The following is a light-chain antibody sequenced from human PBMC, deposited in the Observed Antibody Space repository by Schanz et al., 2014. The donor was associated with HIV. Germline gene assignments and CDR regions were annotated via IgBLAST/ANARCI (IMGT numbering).Light chain of an antibody. Sequence: DIQMTQSPSSLSAFVGDTVSITCRASQTISISLNWYQQKPRKAPQLLIYDASLLHTGVPSRFSGSGSGTHFTLTITSLLFEDFATYYCQQTYIVTPYTFGQGTKVE. CDR3: QQTYIVTPYT. CDR1: QTISIS. J-gene: IGKJ2*01. V-gene: IGKV1-39*01. CDR2: DAS.